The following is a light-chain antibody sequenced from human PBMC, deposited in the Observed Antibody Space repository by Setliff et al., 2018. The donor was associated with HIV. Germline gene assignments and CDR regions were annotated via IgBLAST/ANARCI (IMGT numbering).Light chain of an antibody. V-gene: IGLV2-14*01. CDR3: SSYTSSSTLLYV. CDR1: SSDVGGYKY. Sequence: QSALTQPASVSGSPRQSITISCTGTSSDVGGYKYVSLYQQHPGKAPKLMIYEVSNRPSGVSNRFAGSKSGNTASLTISVLQAEDEADYYCSSYTSSSTLLYVFGTGTKVTVL. J-gene: IGLJ1*01. CDR2: EVS.